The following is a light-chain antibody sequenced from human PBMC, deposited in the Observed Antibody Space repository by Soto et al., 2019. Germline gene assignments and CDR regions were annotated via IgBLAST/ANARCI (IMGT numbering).Light chain of an antibody. CDR1: QSINNW. CDR2: DAS. J-gene: IGKJ2*03. V-gene: IGKV1-5*01. CDR3: QHYYPYSPLYS. Sequence: DIQMTQSPSTLAASVGDRVTITCRASQSINNWLAWYQQRPGKAPKILIHDASNLESGVPSRFSGSGSGTDFTLTISSVEPDDFATYYCQHYYPYSPLYSFGQGTNLEI.